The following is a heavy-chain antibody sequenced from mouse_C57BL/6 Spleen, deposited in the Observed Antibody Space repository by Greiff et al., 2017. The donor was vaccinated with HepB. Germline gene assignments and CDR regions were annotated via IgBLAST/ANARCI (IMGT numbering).Heavy chain of an antibody. J-gene: IGHJ2*01. V-gene: IGHV3-6*01. CDR3: ASEGTTVVAFDY. CDR1: GYSITSGYY. Sequence: EVKLQESGPGLVKPSQSLSLTCSVTGYSITSGYYWNWIRQFPGNKLEWMGYISYDGSNNYNPSLKNRISITRDTSKNQFFLKLNSVTTEDTATYYCASEGTTVVAFDYWGQGTTLTVAS. CDR2: ISYDGSN. D-gene: IGHD1-1*01.